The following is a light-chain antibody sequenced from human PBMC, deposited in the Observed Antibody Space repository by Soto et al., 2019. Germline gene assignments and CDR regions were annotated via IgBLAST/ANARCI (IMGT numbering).Light chain of an antibody. V-gene: IGLV2-14*03. CDR3: GSYTSDNTLV. CDR2: DVS. Sequence: QSALTQPASDSGSPGQSITICCTGTSSDIGSYNYVSWYQQHPGEVPRLMIYDVSNRPSGVSNRFSGSKSGNTASLTISGLQAEDEADYYCGSYTSDNTLVFGGGTKLTVL. CDR1: SSDIGSYNY. J-gene: IGLJ2*01.